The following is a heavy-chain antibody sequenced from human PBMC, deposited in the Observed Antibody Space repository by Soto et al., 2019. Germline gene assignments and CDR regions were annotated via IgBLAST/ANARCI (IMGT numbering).Heavy chain of an antibody. J-gene: IGHJ6*02. Sequence: GVSLRLSCAASGFTFSSYGMHWVRQAPGKGLEWVAVISYDGSNKYYADSVKGRFTISRDNSKNTLYLQMNSLRAEDTAVYYCAKDLRSPIAAPFYYYYGMDVWGQGTTVTVSS. D-gene: IGHD6-6*01. CDR3: AKDLRSPIAAPFYYYYGMDV. CDR1: GFTFSSYG. V-gene: IGHV3-30*18. CDR2: ISYDGSNK.